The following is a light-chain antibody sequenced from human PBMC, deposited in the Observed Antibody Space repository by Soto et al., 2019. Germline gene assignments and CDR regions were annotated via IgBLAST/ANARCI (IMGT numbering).Light chain of an antibody. CDR2: GAS. V-gene: IGKV3-11*01. J-gene: IGKJ4*01. Sequence: EIVLTQSPATLSLSPGERATLSCRASQSVSAYLAWYQQKPGQAPRLLIYGASNRATGIPARFSGSGSGTDFTLTISSLEPEDFAVYYCQHRGNWPLTFGGGTKV. CDR1: QSVSAY. CDR3: QHRGNWPLT.